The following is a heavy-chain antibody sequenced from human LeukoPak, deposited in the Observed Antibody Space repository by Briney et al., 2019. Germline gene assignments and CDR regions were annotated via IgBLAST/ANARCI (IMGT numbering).Heavy chain of an antibody. D-gene: IGHD2-15*01. CDR1: GFTFSSYS. J-gene: IGHJ4*02. V-gene: IGHV3-21*01. CDR3: ARGAANSYYFDY. Sequence: GGSLRLSCAASGFTFSSYSVNWVRQAPGKGLEWVSSISSSSSYIYYTDSVKGRFTISRDNAKNSLYLQMNSLRAEDTAVYYCARGAANSYYFDYWGQGTLVSLSS. CDR2: ISSSSSYI.